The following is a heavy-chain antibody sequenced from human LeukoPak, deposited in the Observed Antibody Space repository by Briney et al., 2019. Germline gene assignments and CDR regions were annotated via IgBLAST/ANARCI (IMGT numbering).Heavy chain of an antibody. CDR1: GFTFGSYG. D-gene: IGHD6-19*01. V-gene: IGHV3-30*18. CDR2: ISYDGSNK. J-gene: IGHJ4*02. Sequence: GGSLRLSWAASGFTFGSYGMHWARQAPGKGLEWVAVISYDGSNKYYADSVKGRFTISRDNSKNTLYLQMNSLRAEDTAVYYCAKDRLAVAGTFDYWGQGTLVTVSS. CDR3: AKDRLAVAGTFDY.